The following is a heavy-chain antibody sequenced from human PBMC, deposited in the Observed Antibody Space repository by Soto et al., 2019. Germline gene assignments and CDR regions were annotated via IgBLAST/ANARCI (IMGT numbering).Heavy chain of an antibody. D-gene: IGHD7-27*01. CDR3: ARAPDWGSGGYFDD. CDR2: IYSGGST. J-gene: IGHJ4*02. V-gene: IGHV3-66*02. Sequence: GGSLRLSCAASGFTVSSNYMSWVRQAPGKGLEWVSVIYSGGSTYYADSVKGRFTISRDNSKNTLYLQMNSLRAEDTAVYYCARAPDWGSGGYFDDWGQGTLVTVSS. CDR1: GFTVSSNY.